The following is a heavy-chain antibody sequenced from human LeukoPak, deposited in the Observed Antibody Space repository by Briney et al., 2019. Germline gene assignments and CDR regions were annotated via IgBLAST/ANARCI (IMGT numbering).Heavy chain of an antibody. Sequence: GGSLRLSCAASGFTFSSYSMNWVRQAPGKGLEWVSSIKGRFTISRDNAKNSLYLQMNSLRAEDTAVYYCATGGGDWFDPWGQGNLVTVSS. J-gene: IGHJ5*02. CDR1: GFTFSSYS. CDR2: I. CDR3: ATGGGDWFDP. D-gene: IGHD2-8*02. V-gene: IGHV3-21*01.